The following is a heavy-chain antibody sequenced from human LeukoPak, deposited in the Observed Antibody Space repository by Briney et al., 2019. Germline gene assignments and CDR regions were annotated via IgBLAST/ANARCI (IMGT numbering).Heavy chain of an antibody. Sequence: NPSETLSLTCSVSPGSIGRYYWSWFRQPPGKGLEWIGYVFYTGETDYNPSLRSRGTISVDASKNQVSLRLTSVTAADTAVYYCARHAAGVELWFEFWGQGTQVTVPS. CDR1: PGSIGRYY. V-gene: IGHV4-59*08. CDR2: VFYTGET. CDR3: ARHAAGVELWFEF. D-gene: IGHD2-21*01. J-gene: IGHJ4*02.